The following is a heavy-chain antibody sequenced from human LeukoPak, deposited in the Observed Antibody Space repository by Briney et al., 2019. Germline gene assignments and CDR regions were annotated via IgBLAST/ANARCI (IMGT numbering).Heavy chain of an antibody. J-gene: IGHJ6*03. Sequence: PGGSLRLSCAASGFTFSSYTMNWVRQAPGKGLVWVSYISSSSSTIYYADSVKGRFTMSRDNAKNSLYLQMNSLRAEDTAVYYCAREGFWSGSIYYYYYMDVWGKGTTVTVSS. CDR3: AREGFWSGSIYYYYYMDV. CDR2: ISSSSSTI. D-gene: IGHD3-3*01. V-gene: IGHV3-48*01. CDR1: GFTFSSYT.